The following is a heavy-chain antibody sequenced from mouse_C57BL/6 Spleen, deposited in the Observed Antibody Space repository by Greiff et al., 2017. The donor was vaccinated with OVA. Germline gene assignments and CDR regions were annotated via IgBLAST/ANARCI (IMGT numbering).Heavy chain of an antibody. D-gene: IGHD1-1*01. CDR3: TTGGSSYFYAMDY. Sequence: EVQLQQSGAELVRPGASVKLSCTASGFNIKDYYMHWVKQRPEQGLERIGRIDPEDGDTEYAPKFQGKATMTADTSSNTAYLQLSSLTSEDTAVYYCTTGGSSYFYAMDYWGQGTSVTVSS. V-gene: IGHV14-1*01. CDR2: IDPEDGDT. J-gene: IGHJ4*01. CDR1: GFNIKDYY.